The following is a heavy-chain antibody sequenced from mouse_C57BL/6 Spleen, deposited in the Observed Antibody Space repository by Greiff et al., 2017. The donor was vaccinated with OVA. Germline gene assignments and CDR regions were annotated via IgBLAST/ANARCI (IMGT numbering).Heavy chain of an antibody. V-gene: IGHV5-17*01. J-gene: IGHJ4*01. CDR1: GFTFSDYG. CDR3: ARPRGTGYYAMDY. D-gene: IGHD3-3*01. Sequence: EVKVEESGGGLVKPGGSLKLSCAASGFTFSDYGMHWVRQAPEKGLEWVAYISSGSSTIYYADTVKGRFTISRDNAKNTLFLQMTSLRSEDTAMYYCARPRGTGYYAMDYWGQGTSVTVSS. CDR2: ISSGSSTI.